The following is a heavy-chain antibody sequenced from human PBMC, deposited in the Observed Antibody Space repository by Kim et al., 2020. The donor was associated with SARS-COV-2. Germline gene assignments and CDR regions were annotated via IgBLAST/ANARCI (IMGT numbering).Heavy chain of an antibody. J-gene: IGHJ4*02. Sequence: KGRVTISKDNSKNTLNLQMNSLRAEGTAVYYCARDPYDFWRGAPGNYFDYWGQGTLVTVSS. V-gene: IGHV3-30*05. CDR3: ARDPYDFWRGAPGNYFDY. D-gene: IGHD3-3*01.